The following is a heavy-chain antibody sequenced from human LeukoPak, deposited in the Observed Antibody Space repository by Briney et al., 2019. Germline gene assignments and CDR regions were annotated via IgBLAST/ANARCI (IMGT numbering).Heavy chain of an antibody. V-gene: IGHV4-61*02. J-gene: IGHJ5*02. D-gene: IGHD2-21*01. CDR1: GGSISSGSYY. Sequence: SETLSLTCTVSGGSISSGSYYWSWIRQPAGKGLEWIGRIYTSGSTNYNPSLKSRVTISVDTSKNQFSLKLSSVTAADTAVYYCARGRRSWGGEHNWFDPWGQGTLVTVSS. CDR3: ARGRRSWGGEHNWFDP. CDR2: IYTSGST.